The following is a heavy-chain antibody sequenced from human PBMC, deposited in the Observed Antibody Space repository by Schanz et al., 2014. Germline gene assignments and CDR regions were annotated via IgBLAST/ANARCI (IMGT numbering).Heavy chain of an antibody. CDR2: INSRSNFI. D-gene: IGHD5-12*01. J-gene: IGHJ3*02. CDR1: GFTFSNHA. Sequence: EAQLLESGGGLVQPGGSLRLSCAASGFTFSNHALSWVRQAPGKGLEWVSSINSRSNFIYYADSVKGRFTISRDNAKNSLYLQMNSLRAEDTAVYYCAGAVATIRADSFDIWGQGTMVAVSS. CDR3: AGAVATIRADSFDI. V-gene: IGHV3-21*02.